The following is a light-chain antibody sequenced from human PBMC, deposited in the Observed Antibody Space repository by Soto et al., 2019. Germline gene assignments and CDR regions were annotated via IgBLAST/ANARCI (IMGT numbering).Light chain of an antibody. CDR1: QSISTY. Sequence: DIQMTQSPSSLSASVGARVTLTCRASQSISTYLNWYHHKPGKDPKVLIDAVSSLQSGVPSRFSGSGSGTDSTLTITSLQPEDSATYYCQHSYGTPRTFGQGTKVDIK. CDR3: QHSYGTPRT. CDR2: AVS. J-gene: IGKJ1*01. V-gene: IGKV1-39*01.